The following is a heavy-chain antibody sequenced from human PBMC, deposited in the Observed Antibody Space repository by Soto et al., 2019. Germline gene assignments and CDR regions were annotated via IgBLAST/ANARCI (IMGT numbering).Heavy chain of an antibody. CDR2: ISWNSGSI. V-gene: IGHV3-9*01. D-gene: IGHD6-6*01. CDR3: AKGGVGAARRIDPYYYYYYMDV. Sequence: GGSLRLSCAASGFTFDDYAMHWVRQAPGKGLEWVSGISWNSGSIGYADSVKGRFTISRDNAKNSLYLQMNSLRAEDTALYYCAKGGVGAARRIDPYYYYYYMDVWGKGTTVTVSS. CDR1: GFTFDDYA. J-gene: IGHJ6*03.